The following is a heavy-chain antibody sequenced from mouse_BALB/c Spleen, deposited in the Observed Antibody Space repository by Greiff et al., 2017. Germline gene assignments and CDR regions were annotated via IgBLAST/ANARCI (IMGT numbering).Heavy chain of an antibody. CDR3: ARQGITTRWYFDV. CDR2: ISSGGSYT. V-gene: IGHV5-6*01. J-gene: IGHJ1*01. D-gene: IGHD2-4*01. Sequence: EVKLMESGGDLVKPGGSLKLSCAASGFTFSSYGMSWVRQTPDKRLEWVATISSGGSYTYYPDSVKGRFTISRDNAKNTLYLQMSSLKSEDTAMYYCARQGITTRWYFDVWGAGTTVTVSS. CDR1: GFTFSSYG.